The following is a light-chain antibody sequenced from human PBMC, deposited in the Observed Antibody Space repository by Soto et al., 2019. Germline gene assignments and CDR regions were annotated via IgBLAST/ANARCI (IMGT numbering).Light chain of an antibody. CDR1: QSVSSN. CDR3: QQYNNWPPWM. CDR2: GAS. V-gene: IGKV3-15*01. Sequence: EIVMTQSPATLSVSPGERATLSCRASQSVSSNLAWYQQKPGQAPRLLIYGASTRATGIPARFSGSGSGTEFPLTISRLQSEDFAVYYCQQYNNWPPWMFGQGTKVEIK. J-gene: IGKJ1*01.